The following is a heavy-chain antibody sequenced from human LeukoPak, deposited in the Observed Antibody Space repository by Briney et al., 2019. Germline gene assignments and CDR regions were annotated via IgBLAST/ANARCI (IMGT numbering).Heavy chain of an antibody. J-gene: IGHJ4*02. CDR3: AKDLSVGDYMYYFDY. CDR1: GFTFSTYA. D-gene: IGHD4-17*01. CDR2: ISGSGGST. Sequence: GGSLRLSCAAPGFTFSTYAMSWVRQAPGKGLEWVSGISGSGGSTFYADSVKGRFTISRDSSKNTLYLQMNSLRAEDTAVYYCAKDLSVGDYMYYFDYWGQGTLVTVSS. V-gene: IGHV3-23*01.